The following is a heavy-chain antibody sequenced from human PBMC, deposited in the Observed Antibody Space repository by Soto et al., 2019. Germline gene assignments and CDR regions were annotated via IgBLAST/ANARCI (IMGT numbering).Heavy chain of an antibody. D-gene: IGHD5-18*01. CDR2: INPNSGGT. J-gene: IGHJ4*02. Sequence: ASVKVSCKASGYTFTGYYMHWVRQTPGQGLEWMGWINPNSGGTNYAQKFQGRVTMTRDTSISTAYMELSRLRSDDTAVYYCAIGYSYGPHYFDYWGQGTLVTVSS. CDR3: AIGYSYGPHYFDY. CDR1: GYTFTGYY. V-gene: IGHV1-2*02.